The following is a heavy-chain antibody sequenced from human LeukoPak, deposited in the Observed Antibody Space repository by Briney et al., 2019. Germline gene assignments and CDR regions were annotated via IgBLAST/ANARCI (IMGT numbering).Heavy chain of an antibody. CDR3: ARVGRYCSSTSCYHYFDY. D-gene: IGHD2-2*01. Sequence: GGSLRLSCAASGFTFSSYAMSWVRQAPGKGLEWVANIKQDGSEKYYVDSVKGRFTISRDNAKNSLYLQMNSLRAEDTAVYYCARVGRYCSSTSCYHYFDYWGQGTLVTVSS. CDR1: GFTFSSYA. V-gene: IGHV3-7*01. CDR2: IKQDGSEK. J-gene: IGHJ4*02.